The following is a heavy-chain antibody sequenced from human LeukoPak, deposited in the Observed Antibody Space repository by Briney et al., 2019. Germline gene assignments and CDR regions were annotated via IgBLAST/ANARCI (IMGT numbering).Heavy chain of an antibody. D-gene: IGHD6-19*01. CDR1: GGSFSGYY. Sequence: SETLSLTCAVYGGSFSGYYWSWIRQPPGKGLEWIGEINHSGSTNYNPSLKSRVTISVDTSKNQFSLKLSSMTAADTAVYYCARGLGGWLRLFDYWGQGTLVTVSS. J-gene: IGHJ4*02. CDR2: INHSGST. V-gene: IGHV4-34*01. CDR3: ARGLGGWLRLFDY.